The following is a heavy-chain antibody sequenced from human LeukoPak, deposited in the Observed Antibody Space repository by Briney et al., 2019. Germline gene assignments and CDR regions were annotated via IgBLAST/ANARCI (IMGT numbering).Heavy chain of an antibody. CDR1: GFTFSSYS. D-gene: IGHD2-2*01. J-gene: IGHJ4*02. CDR3: ARGTCSSSGCPLFEY. CDR2: ISSSSSYI. V-gene: IGHV3-21*01. Sequence: PGGSLRLSCIASGFTFSSYSMNWVRQAPGKGLEWVSSISSSSSYIYYADSVKGRFTISRDNAKNSLYLQMNSLRAEDTAVYYCARGTCSSSGCPLFEYWGQGTLATVSS.